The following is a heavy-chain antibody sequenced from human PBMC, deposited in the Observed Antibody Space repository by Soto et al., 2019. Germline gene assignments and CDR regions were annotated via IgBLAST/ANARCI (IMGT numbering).Heavy chain of an antibody. Sequence: PSETLSLTCTVSGGSISDHYLSWTRQPPGKGLEWIGYGLRHEFVGTNPSLTSRVTISVDTSKKQFSLRLNSVTAADTAVYYCVAGPDHAKSDYWGQGTLVTVSS. CDR1: GGSISDHY. V-gene: IGHV4-59*11. CDR3: VAGPDHAKSDY. CDR2: GLRHEFV. J-gene: IGHJ4*01.